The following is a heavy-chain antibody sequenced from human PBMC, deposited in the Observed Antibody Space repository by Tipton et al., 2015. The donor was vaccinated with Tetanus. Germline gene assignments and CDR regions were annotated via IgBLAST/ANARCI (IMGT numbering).Heavy chain of an antibody. CDR2: ILYGGGS. Sequence: TLSLTCSIFGGSVSSGSYYWAWIRQPPGKRLEYIGYILYGGGSHYNPSLKSRVTMSADPSQNQFSLKLTSVTAADTAVYYCARIHDFLSGHFDFWGQGTLVAVSS. CDR1: GGSVSSGSYY. CDR3: ARIHDFLSGHFDF. V-gene: IGHV4-61*01. J-gene: IGHJ4*02. D-gene: IGHD3-3*01.